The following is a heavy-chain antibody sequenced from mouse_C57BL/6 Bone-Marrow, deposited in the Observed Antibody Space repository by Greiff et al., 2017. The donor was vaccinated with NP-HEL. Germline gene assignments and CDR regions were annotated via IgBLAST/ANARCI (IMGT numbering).Heavy chain of an antibody. CDR3: ARSYSNWPMAY. V-gene: IGHV1-55*01. J-gene: IGHJ3*01. Sequence: QVQLQQPGAELVKPGASVKMSCKASGYTFTSYWITWVKQRPGQGLEWIGDIYPGSGSTNYNEKFMSKATLTVDTSSSTAYMQLSSLTSEDSAVYYCARSYSNWPMAYWGQGTLVTVSA. CDR1: GYTFTSYW. CDR2: IYPGSGST. D-gene: IGHD2-5*01.